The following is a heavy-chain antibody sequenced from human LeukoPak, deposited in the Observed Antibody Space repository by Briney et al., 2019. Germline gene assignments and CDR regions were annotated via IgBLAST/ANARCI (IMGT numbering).Heavy chain of an antibody. J-gene: IGHJ5*02. V-gene: IGHV4-39*07. Sequence: SETLSLTCTVSGGSISSTSYFWAWIRQPPGEGLEWIGSIYYSGTTYYNSSLKSRVTISIERSKNHFSLNLNSLTAADTAVYYCARVYSSTHNWFDTWGQGTQVTVSS. CDR2: IYYSGTT. D-gene: IGHD2-2*01. CDR1: GGSISSTSYF. CDR3: ARVYSSTHNWFDT.